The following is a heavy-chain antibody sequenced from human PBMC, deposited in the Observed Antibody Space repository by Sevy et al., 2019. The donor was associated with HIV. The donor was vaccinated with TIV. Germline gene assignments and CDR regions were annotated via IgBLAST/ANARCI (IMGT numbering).Heavy chain of an antibody. D-gene: IGHD3-22*01. CDR3: ARDRGYYDSSGYGDDAFDI. J-gene: IGHJ3*02. CDR2: ISSSSSTI. Sequence: GGSLRLSCAASGFTFSSYSMNWVRQAPGKGLEWVSYISSSSSTIYYADSVKGRFTISRDNAKNSLYQQMNSLRDEDTAVYYCARDRGYYDSSGYGDDAFDIWGQGTMVTVSS. V-gene: IGHV3-48*02. CDR1: GFTFSSYS.